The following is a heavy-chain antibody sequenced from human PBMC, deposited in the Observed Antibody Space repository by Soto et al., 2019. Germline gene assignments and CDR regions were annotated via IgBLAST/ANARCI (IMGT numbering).Heavy chain of an antibody. CDR1: GFSLSTSGVG. V-gene: IGHV2-5*02. D-gene: IGHD3-3*01. CDR3: AHAWSGYYVYYYYYMDV. J-gene: IGHJ6*03. CDR2: IYWDDDK. Sequence: SGPTLVNPTQTLTLTCTFSGFSLSTSGVGVGWIRQPPGKALEWLALIYWDDDKRYSPSLKSRLTITKDISKNQVVLTMTNMDPVDTATYYCAHAWSGYYVYYYYYMDVWGKGTTVTVSS.